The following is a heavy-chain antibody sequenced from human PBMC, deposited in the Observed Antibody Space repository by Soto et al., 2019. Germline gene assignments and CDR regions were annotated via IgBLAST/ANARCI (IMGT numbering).Heavy chain of an antibody. Sequence: SETLSLTCTVSGGSISSGGYYWSWIRQHPGKGLEWIGYIYYSGSTYYNPSLKSRVTISVDTSKNQFSLKLSSVTAADTAVYYWARDLGYCNGGSGYSDAFDIWGQGTMVTVSS. D-gene: IGHD2-15*01. CDR1: GGSISSGGYY. J-gene: IGHJ3*02. CDR2: IYYSGST. CDR3: ARDLGYCNGGSGYSDAFDI. V-gene: IGHV4-31*03.